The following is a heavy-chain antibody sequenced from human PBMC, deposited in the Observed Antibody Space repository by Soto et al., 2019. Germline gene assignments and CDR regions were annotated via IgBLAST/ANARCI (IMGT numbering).Heavy chain of an antibody. Sequence: GASVKVSCKASGYTFTSYGISWVRQAPGQGLEWMGWISAYNGNTNYAQKLQGRVTMTTDTSTSTAYMELRSLRSDDTAVYYCARDPIYSYLGGDYYYYYMEVWGKGTTVTVSS. D-gene: IGHD5-18*01. CDR1: GYTFTSYG. CDR3: ARDPIYSYLGGDYYYYYMEV. J-gene: IGHJ6*03. V-gene: IGHV1-18*01. CDR2: ISAYNGNT.